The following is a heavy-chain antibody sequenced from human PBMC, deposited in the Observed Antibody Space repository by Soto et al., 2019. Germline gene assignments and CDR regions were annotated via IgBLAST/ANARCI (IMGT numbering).Heavy chain of an antibody. CDR3: ARKDYYGSGSFHY. Sequence: TMSHTFAASTDSIGRCNWWSWVRQPPGKGLEWIGEIYHSGSTNYNPSLKSRVTISVDKSKNQFSLKVKSVTAADTAVYYCARKDYYGSGSFHYWGQG. J-gene: IGHJ4*02. V-gene: IGHV4-4*02. CDR2: IYHSGST. D-gene: IGHD3-10*01. CDR1: TDSIGRCNW.